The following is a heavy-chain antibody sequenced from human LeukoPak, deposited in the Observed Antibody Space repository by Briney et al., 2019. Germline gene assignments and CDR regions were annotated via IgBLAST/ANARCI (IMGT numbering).Heavy chain of an antibody. CDR2: FYHGGST. J-gene: IGHJ4*02. Sequence: PSETLSLTCTVSGYSISTGYYWDWIRQPPGKGLEWIGTFYHGGSTYYNPSLKSRVTISIDMSKNQLSLNLNSVTAADTAVYYCARAGGSGSTFDYWGQGTLVTVSS. CDR3: ARAGGSGSTFDY. D-gene: IGHD3-10*01. CDR1: GYSISTGYY. V-gene: IGHV4-38-2*02.